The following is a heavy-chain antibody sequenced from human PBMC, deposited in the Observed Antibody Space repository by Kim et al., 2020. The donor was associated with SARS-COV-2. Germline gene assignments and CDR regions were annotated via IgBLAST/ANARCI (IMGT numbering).Heavy chain of an antibody. Sequence: ASVKVSCKASGYTFTNYAMNWVRQAPGPGLEWMGWINTNTGNPTYAQGFTGRFVFSLDTSVSTDYLQISSLKAEDTAVYYCARVSAVAGAGFDYWGQGTLVTVSS. J-gene: IGHJ4*02. V-gene: IGHV7-4-1*02. CDR3: ARVSAVAGAGFDY. D-gene: IGHD6-19*01. CDR2: INTNTGNP. CDR1: GYTFTNYA.